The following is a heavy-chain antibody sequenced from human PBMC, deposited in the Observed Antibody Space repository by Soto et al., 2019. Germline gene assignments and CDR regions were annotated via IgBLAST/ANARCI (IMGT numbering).Heavy chain of an antibody. V-gene: IGHV4-31*03. D-gene: IGHD3-16*01. Sequence: SETLSLTCSVSGDSLTIGGHYWTWIRQHPGKGLEWIGYIYHSGSTYYSPSLKSRVTISVDTSENQFSLKLTSMTAADTAVYYPASGGYAFDLLVQGKLVT. CDR2: IYHSGST. CDR1: GDSLTIGGHY. CDR3: ASGGYAFDL. J-gene: IGHJ3*01.